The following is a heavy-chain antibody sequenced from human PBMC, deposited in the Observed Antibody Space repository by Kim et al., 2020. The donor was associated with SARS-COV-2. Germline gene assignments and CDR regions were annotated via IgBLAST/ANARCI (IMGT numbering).Heavy chain of an antibody. CDR1: GFTFSSFS. CDR3: ARDKACAFDI. CDR2: ITIGGDGT. Sequence: GGSLRLSCGASGFTFSSFSFNWIRQAPGKGLEWISYITIGGDGTHYADSVRGRFTISRDNANNPLYLQMNSLRPEDTAIYYCARDKACAFDIWGHGTLGT. J-gene: IGHJ3*02. V-gene: IGHV3-48*01.